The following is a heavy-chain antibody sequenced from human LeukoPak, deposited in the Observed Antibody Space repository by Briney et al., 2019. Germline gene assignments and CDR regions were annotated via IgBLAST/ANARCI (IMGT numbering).Heavy chain of an antibody. J-gene: IGHJ4*02. CDR3: AKGGQKRYYYDSSGYRPFDY. CDR2: ISGSGGST. V-gene: IGHV3-23*01. CDR1: GFTFSSYA. Sequence: GGSLRLSCAASGFTFSSYAMSWVRQAPGKGLEWVSAISGSGGSTYYADSVKGRFTISRDNSKNTLYLQMNSLRAEDTAVYYCAKGGQKRYYYDSSGYRPFDYWGQGTLVTVFS. D-gene: IGHD3-22*01.